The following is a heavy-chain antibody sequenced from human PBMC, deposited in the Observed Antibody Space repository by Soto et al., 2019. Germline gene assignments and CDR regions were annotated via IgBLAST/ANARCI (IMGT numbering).Heavy chain of an antibody. CDR2: ISSSCSTI. V-gene: IGHV3-11*01. CDR1: GFTFSHYY. J-gene: IGHJ4*02. CDR3: ASNPLGYGSGGSCYFSNFNY. Sequence: GGSLSISSAAPGFTFSHYYMRWIRQASGKGLEWLSYISSSCSTIYYAASVKGKFTISRDNAKNSLYLQMNSLRAEDTAVYYCASNPLGYGSGGSCYFSNFNYWGQGTLVTVSS. D-gene: IGHD2-15*01.